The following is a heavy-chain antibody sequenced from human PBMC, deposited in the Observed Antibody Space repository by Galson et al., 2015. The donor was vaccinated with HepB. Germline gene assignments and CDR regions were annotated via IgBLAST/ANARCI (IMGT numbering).Heavy chain of an antibody. J-gene: IGHJ3*02. CDR3: ASLDPTVTTGVEPI. CDR1: GFTFSSYE. CDR2: ISSSGSTI. Sequence: SLRLSCAASGFTFSSYEMNWVRQAPGKGLEWVSYISSSGSTIYYADSVKGRFTISRDNAKNSLYLQMNSLRAEDTAVYYCASLDPTVTTGVEPIWGQGTMVTVSS. V-gene: IGHV3-48*03. D-gene: IGHD4-11*01.